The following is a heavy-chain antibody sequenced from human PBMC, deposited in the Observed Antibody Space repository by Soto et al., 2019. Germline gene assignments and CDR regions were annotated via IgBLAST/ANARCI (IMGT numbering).Heavy chain of an antibody. CDR3: ARDRGYTGYDFAY. V-gene: IGHV3-48*01. Sequence: EVQLVESGGGSVQPGGSLRLSCAASGFTFSRYAMNSVRQAPGKGLEWVSYINHDSGTIYYADSVKGRFTISRDNANNLLSLQMNSLRAEDTAVYYCARDRGYTGYDFAYWGQGTLVTVSS. CDR2: INHDSGTI. CDR1: GFTFSRYA. D-gene: IGHD5-12*01. J-gene: IGHJ4*02.